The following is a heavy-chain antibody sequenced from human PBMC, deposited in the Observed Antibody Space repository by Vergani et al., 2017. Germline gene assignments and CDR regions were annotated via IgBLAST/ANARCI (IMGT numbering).Heavy chain of an antibody. CDR2: ISSSSSYI. D-gene: IGHD5-18*01. CDR1: GFTFSSYS. Sequence: VQLVESGGGVVQPGRSLRLSCAASGFTFSSYSMNWVRQAPGKGLEWVSSISSSSSYIYYADSVKGRFTISRDNAKISLYLQMNSLRAEDTAVYYCARGRIQLWLEGMDVWGQGTTVTVSS. CDR3: ARGRIQLWLEGMDV. V-gene: IGHV3-21*01. J-gene: IGHJ6*02.